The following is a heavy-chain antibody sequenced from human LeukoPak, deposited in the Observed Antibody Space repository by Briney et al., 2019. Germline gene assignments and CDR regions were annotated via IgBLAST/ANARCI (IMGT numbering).Heavy chain of an antibody. CDR2: IKQDGSEK. J-gene: IGHJ5*02. CDR3: ARGGYYYDSSGYSNWFDP. D-gene: IGHD3-22*01. Sequence: PGGSLRLSCAAAGFTFSSYSMNWVRQAPGKGLEWVANIKQDGSEKYYVDSVKGRFTISRDNAKNSLYLQMNSLRAEDTAVYYCARGGYYYDSSGYSNWFDPWGQGTLVTVSS. V-gene: IGHV3-7*01. CDR1: GFTFSSYS.